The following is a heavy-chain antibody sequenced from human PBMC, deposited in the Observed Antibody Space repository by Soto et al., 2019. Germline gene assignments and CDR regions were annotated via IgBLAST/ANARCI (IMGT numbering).Heavy chain of an antibody. V-gene: IGHV3-23*01. CDR2: ISDGDGAT. D-gene: IGHD3-16*01. CDR1: GFAFSDYA. CDR3: AKGRTFFDF. Sequence: EVHLLESGGGLVQAGGSLRLSCAASGFAFSDYAMTWVRQAPGKGLEWVSDISDGDGATHYADSVKGRFTISRDDSKNTLYLQMDSLRAEDAAVYYCAKGRTFFDFWGQGTLVTVSS. J-gene: IGHJ4*02.